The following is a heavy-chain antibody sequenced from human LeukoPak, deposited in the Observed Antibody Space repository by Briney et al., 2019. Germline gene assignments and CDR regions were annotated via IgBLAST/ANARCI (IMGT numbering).Heavy chain of an antibody. V-gene: IGHV4-34*01. CDR2: INHSGST. CDR1: GGSFSGYY. J-gene: IGHJ4*02. D-gene: IGHD6-6*01. Sequence: PSETLSLTCAVYGGSFSGYYWSWIRQPPGRGLEWIGEINHSGSTNYNPSLKSRVTISVDTSKNQFSLKLSSVTAADTAVYYCARGRGIAARPLFDYWGQGTLVTVSS. CDR3: ARGRGIAARPLFDY.